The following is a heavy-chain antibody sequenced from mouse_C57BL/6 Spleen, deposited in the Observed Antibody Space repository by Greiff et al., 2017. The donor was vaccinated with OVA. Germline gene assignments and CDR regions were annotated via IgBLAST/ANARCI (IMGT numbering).Heavy chain of an antibody. V-gene: IGHV5-4*01. CDR3: ARDWDLGRFAY. D-gene: IGHD3-3*01. Sequence: EVKLMESGGGLVKPGGSLKLSCAASGFTFSSYAMSWVRQTPEKRLEWVATISDGGSYTYYPDNVKGRFTISRDNAKNNLYLQMSHLKSEDTAMYYCARDWDLGRFAYWGQGTLVTVSA. CDR2: ISDGGSYT. CDR1: GFTFSSYA. J-gene: IGHJ3*01.